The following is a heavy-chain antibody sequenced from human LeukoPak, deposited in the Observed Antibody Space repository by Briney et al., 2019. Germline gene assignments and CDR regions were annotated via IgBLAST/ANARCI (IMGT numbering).Heavy chain of an antibody. Sequence: MSSETLSLTCTVSGGSISSSSYYWGWIRQPPGKGLEWIGSIFYSGSTYYNPSLKSRVTVSLDTSKNQFSLKLSSVTAADTAVYYCARESGVSYPTAPFDYWGQGTLVTVSS. CDR2: IFYSGST. CDR3: ARESGVSYPTAPFDY. J-gene: IGHJ4*02. D-gene: IGHD3-16*02. V-gene: IGHV4-39*07. CDR1: GGSISSSSYY.